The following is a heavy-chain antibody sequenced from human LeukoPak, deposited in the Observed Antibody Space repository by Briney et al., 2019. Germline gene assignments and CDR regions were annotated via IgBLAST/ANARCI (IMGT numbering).Heavy chain of an antibody. Sequence: PSETLSLTCTVSGGSLTSYYWSWIRQPPGKGLEWIGYIYYSGSTNYNPSLKSRVTISVDTSKNQFSLKLSSVTAADTAVYYCARRYDFWSGYYPSYYYFDYWGQGTLVTVSS. CDR2: IYYSGST. CDR3: ARRYDFWSGYYPSYYYFDY. CDR1: GGSLTSYY. V-gene: IGHV4-59*08. J-gene: IGHJ4*02. D-gene: IGHD3-3*01.